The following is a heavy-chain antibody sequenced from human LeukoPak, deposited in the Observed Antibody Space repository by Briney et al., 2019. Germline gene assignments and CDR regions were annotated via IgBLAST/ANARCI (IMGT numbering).Heavy chain of an antibody. V-gene: IGHV1-46*01. J-gene: IGHJ4*02. D-gene: IGHD1-26*01. Sequence: ASVKVSCKASGYTFTSYGISWVRQAPGQGLEWVGIINPSGGSTSYAQKFQGRVTMTRDMSTSTVYMELSSLRSEDTAVYYCARANGGSSPNYDYWGQGTLVTVSS. CDR3: ARANGGSSPNYDY. CDR1: GYTFTSYG. CDR2: INPSGGST.